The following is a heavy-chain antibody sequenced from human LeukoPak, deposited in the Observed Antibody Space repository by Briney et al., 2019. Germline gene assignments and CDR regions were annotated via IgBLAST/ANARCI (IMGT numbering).Heavy chain of an antibody. V-gene: IGHV3-48*02. CDR3: ARDYGGNSNFDY. J-gene: IGHJ4*02. CDR2: ISSSGSTI. D-gene: IGHD4-23*01. CDR1: AFTFRSYS. Sequence: GGSLRLSCAASAFTFRSYSMNWVRQAPGKGLEWVSYISSSGSTIYYADSVKGRFTISRDNAKNSLYLQMDSLRDEDTAVYYCARDYGGNSNFDYWGQGTLVTVSS.